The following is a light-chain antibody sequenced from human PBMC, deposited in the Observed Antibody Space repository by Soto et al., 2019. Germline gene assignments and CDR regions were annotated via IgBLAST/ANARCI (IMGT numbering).Light chain of an antibody. CDR1: QSVNSN. J-gene: IGKJ4*01. Sequence: EIVMTQSPATLSLSPGERATLSGRASQSVNSNLARYRQKPGQAPTLLLPDASTRATGVPARFSGSGSGTEFTLTISSLQSEDSGIYYCQQYNFWPPLTFGGGTKVEIK. CDR3: QQYNFWPPLT. CDR2: DAS. V-gene: IGKV3-15*01.